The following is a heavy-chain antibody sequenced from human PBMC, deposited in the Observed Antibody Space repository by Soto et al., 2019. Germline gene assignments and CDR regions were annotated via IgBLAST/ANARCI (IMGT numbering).Heavy chain of an antibody. CDR2: IIPIFGTA. Sequence: QVQLVQSGAEVKKPGSSVKVSCKASGCTFSSYAISWVRQAPGQGLEWMGGIIPIFGTANYAQKFQGRVTITADQSTSTAYMELRSLRAEGTAVYYCAGGGIVLVPAASRGRFDPWGQGTLVTVSS. CDR1: GCTFSSYA. J-gene: IGHJ5*02. D-gene: IGHD2-2*01. CDR3: AGGGIVLVPAASRGRFDP. V-gene: IGHV1-69*12.